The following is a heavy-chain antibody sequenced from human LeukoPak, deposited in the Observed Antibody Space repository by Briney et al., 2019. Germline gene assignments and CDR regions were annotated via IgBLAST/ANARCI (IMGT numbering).Heavy chain of an antibody. CDR3: AKDFWSGYYGSGSRINDY. CDR1: GFTFSSYG. Sequence: GGSLRLSCAASGFTFSSYGMHWVRRAPGKGLEWVAFIRYDGSNKYYADSVKGRFTISRDNSKNTLYLQMNSLRAEDTAVYYCAKDFWSGYYGSGSRINDYWGQGTLVTVSS. V-gene: IGHV3-30*02. J-gene: IGHJ4*02. D-gene: IGHD3-10*01. CDR2: IRYDGSNK.